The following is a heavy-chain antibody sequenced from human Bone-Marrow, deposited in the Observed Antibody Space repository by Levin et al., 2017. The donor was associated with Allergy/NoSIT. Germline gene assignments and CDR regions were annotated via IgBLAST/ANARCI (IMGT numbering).Heavy chain of an antibody. CDR2: INHSGDT. CDR3: AGVDLYYYGSGIYY. CDR1: GGSFSAHY. D-gene: IGHD3-10*01. J-gene: IGHJ4*02. Sequence: RASETLSLTCAVYGGSFSAHYWTWVRQPPGKGLEWIGEINHSGDTNYKPSLRSRVTISVDTSKNQFSLKLSSVTAADTAVYYCAGVDLYYYGSGIYYWGQGTRVIVSS. V-gene: IGHV4-34*01.